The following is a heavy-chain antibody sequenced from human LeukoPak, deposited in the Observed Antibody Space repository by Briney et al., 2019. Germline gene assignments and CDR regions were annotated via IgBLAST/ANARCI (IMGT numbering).Heavy chain of an antibody. CDR3: AKAQGYLDY. CDR1: GFAFSRYG. CDR2: ISGSGGNT. Sequence: GGSLRLSCAASGFAFSRYGIVWVRHAPGRGLEWVSGISGSGGNTYYGDSVKGRFTISRDNSKNTAYLQMNSLRAEDTAVYYCAKAQGYLDYWGQGTLATVSS. J-gene: IGHJ4*02. V-gene: IGHV3-23*01.